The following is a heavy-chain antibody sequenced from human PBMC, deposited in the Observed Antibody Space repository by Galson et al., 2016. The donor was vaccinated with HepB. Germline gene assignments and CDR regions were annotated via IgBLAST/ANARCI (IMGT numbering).Heavy chain of an antibody. CDR3: AKVPSMVRGF. D-gene: IGHD3-10*01. CDR1: GFSFSTYA. Sequence: SLRLSCAASGFSFSTYAMHWVRQAPGKGLEWVALISYDGSYSSYADSVKGRFTISRDNSKKTLYLQMNSLRAEDTAVYYCAKVPSMVRGFWGQGTMFTVSS. V-gene: IGHV3-30*18. J-gene: IGHJ3*01. CDR2: ISYDGSYS.